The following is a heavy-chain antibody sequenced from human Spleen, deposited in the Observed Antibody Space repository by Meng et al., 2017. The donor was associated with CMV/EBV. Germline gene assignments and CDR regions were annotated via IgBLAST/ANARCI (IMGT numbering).Heavy chain of an antibody. Sequence: QVQLQQWGAGLSKPSETPSLTWAVYGGSFSGYYWSWIRQPPGKGLEWIGEINHSGSTNYNPSLKSRVTISVDTSKNQFSLKLSSVTAADTAVYYCARVGGYSGYQDWFDPWGQGTLVTVSS. CDR3: ARVGGYSGYQDWFDP. CDR2: INHSGST. D-gene: IGHD5-12*01. V-gene: IGHV4-34*01. CDR1: GGSFSGYY. J-gene: IGHJ5*02.